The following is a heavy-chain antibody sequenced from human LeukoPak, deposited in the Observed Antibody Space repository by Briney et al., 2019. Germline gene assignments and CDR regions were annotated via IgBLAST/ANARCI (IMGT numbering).Heavy chain of an antibody. J-gene: IGHJ3*02. CDR2: IYYSGST. Sequence: SETLSLTCTVSGGSISRGGYYWSWIRQHPGKGLEWIGYIYYSGSTYYNPSLKRRVTISVDTSKNQFSLKLSSVTAADTAVYYCARDHYYDSSGYYWRAFDIWGQGTMVTVSS. CDR3: ARDHYYDSSGYYWRAFDI. V-gene: IGHV4-31*03. CDR1: GGSISRGGYY. D-gene: IGHD3-22*01.